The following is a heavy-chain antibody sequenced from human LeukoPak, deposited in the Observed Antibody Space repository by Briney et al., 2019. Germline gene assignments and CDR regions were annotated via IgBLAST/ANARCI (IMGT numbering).Heavy chain of an antibody. Sequence: ASVKVSCKVSGYTLTELSMHWVRQAPGKGLEWMGGFDPEDGETIYAQKFQGRVTMTRDTSISTAYMELSRLRSDDTAVYYCASRGGYCSGGSCYSVDYWGQGTLVTVSS. CDR2: FDPEDGET. CDR3: ASRGGYCSGGSCYSVDY. CDR1: GYTLTELS. J-gene: IGHJ4*02. V-gene: IGHV1-24*01. D-gene: IGHD2-15*01.